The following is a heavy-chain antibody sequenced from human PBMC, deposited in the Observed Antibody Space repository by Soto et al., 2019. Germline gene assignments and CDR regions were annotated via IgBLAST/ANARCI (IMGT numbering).Heavy chain of an antibody. V-gene: IGHV2-5*02. CDR3: ARGGDMNGNWDQGYLDN. CDR1: GFSLTSTPLG. Sequence: QITLKESGPTRVKPTQTLILTCSFSGFSLTSTPLGVAWIRQPPGKALEWLAVIYWDDDKRYSPFMKRRLTVAEDTSKNQGVLTMAYRDPVDTATYLCARGGDMNGNWDQGYLDNWGQGILVTVSS. CDR2: IYWDDDK. J-gene: IGHJ4*02. D-gene: IGHD2-8*01.